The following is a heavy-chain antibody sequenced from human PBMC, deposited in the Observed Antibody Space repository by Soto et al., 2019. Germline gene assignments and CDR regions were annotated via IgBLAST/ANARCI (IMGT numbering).Heavy chain of an antibody. CDR1: GYTFTSYG. CDR3: ARDSAPNYYGSGSCVY. CDR2: ISAYNGNT. V-gene: IGHV1-18*01. Sequence: ASVKVSCKASGYTFTSYGISWVRQAPGQGLEWMGWISAYNGNTNYAQKLQGRVTMTTDTSTSTAYMELRSLRSDDTAVYYCARDSAPNYYGSGSCVYWGQGTLVTVSS. J-gene: IGHJ4*02. D-gene: IGHD3-10*01.